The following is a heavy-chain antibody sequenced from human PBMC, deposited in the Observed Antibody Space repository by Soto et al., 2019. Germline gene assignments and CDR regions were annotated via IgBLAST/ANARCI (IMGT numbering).Heavy chain of an antibody. CDR2: IYVTGAV. J-gene: IGHJ1*01. Sequence: SETLSLTCSVSGAALNSGNYYWSWIRQVPGKGLEWIGHIYVTGAVDYNPSLRDRITISQDTSERQFSLNLRLVTAADTAVYYCARDRSADRFVQYFQHWGPGTLVTVSS. D-gene: IGHD6-19*01. V-gene: IGHV4-31*03. CDR3: ARDRSADRFVQYFQH. CDR1: GAALNSGNYY.